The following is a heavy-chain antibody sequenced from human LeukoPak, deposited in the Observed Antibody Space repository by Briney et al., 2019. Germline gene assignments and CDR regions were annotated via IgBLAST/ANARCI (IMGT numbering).Heavy chain of an antibody. CDR3: ARYVPVRTGTTRASFDH. Sequence: SETLSLTCAVYGGSFSDYDWSWIRQAPGKGLEWIGEISHNGDTNCDPSLKSRFSMSIDTSRGQLSLNLRSVTAADTAVYYCARYVPVRTGTTRASFDHWGQGTLVTVSS. CDR1: GGSFSDYD. V-gene: IGHV4-34*01. D-gene: IGHD1-1*01. CDR2: ISHNGDT. J-gene: IGHJ4*02.